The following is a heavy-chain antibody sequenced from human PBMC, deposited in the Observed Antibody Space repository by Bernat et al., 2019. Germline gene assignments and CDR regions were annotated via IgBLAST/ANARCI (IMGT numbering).Heavy chain of an antibody. CDR2: ISNDGTNK. CDR1: GFTFSNYA. Sequence: QVQLVESGGGVVQPGRSLRLSCAASGFTFSNYAVHWVRQAPGKGLEWVALISNDGTNKYYADSVKGRFTISRDNSKDTLYLQMNSLRADDTAVYYCARAGIPYDYYYYMAVWGKGTTVTVSS. D-gene: IGHD1-14*01. V-gene: IGHV3-30-3*01. J-gene: IGHJ6*03. CDR3: ARAGIPYDYYYYMAV.